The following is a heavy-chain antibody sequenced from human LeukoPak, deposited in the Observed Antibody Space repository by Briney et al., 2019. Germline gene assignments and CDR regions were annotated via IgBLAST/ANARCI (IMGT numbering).Heavy chain of an antibody. J-gene: IGHJ4*02. CDR3: ASLPYYCTNGVCYGSHFDY. V-gene: IGHV4-38-2*02. Sequence: PSETLSLTCTVSGYSISSGYYWGWIRQPPGKGLEWIGSIYHSGSTYYNPSLKSRVTISVDTSKNQFSLKLSSVTAADTAVYYCASLPYYCTNGVCYGSHFDYWGQGTLVTVSS. D-gene: IGHD2-8*01. CDR2: IYHSGST. CDR1: GYSISSGYY.